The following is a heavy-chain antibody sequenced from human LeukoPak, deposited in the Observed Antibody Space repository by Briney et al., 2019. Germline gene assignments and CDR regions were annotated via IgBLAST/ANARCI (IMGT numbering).Heavy chain of an antibody. Sequence: GESLKISCKGSGYRFTNYWIGWVRQMPGKGLEWMGIIYPGDSDTRYSPSLQGQVTISADKSISTAYLQWSSLKASDTAMYYCARRSDSSGYVDAFDIWGQGTMVTVSS. CDR2: IYPGDSDT. D-gene: IGHD3-22*01. J-gene: IGHJ3*02. V-gene: IGHV5-51*01. CDR3: ARRSDSSGYVDAFDI. CDR1: GYRFTNYW.